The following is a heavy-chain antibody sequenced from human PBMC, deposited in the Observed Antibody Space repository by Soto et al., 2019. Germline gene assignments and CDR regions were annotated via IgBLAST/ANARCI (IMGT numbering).Heavy chain of an antibody. Sequence: QVQLQESGPGLVKPSETLSLTCTVSGGSIRNVYWSWIRQPPGKGLEWIGFIYHSGNTKYNPSLKRRVTISIDTSKTQSSLSLNSVTAADTAVYFCARAHAPTLPFDYWGQGTLVTVSS. CDR1: GGSIRNVY. CDR2: IYHSGNT. J-gene: IGHJ4*02. D-gene: IGHD2-15*01. V-gene: IGHV4-59*01. CDR3: ARAHAPTLPFDY.